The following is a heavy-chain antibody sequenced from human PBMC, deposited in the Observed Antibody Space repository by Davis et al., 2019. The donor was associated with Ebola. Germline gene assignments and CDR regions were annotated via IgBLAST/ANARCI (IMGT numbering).Heavy chain of an antibody. Sequence: MPSETLSLTCPVYGGSSSGYYWSWIRQPPGKGLEWIGEINHSGSTNYNPSLKSRVTISVDTSKNQFSLKLSSVTAAETAVYYRARVITDYGAKYFDYWGQGTLVTVSS. CDR1: GGSSSGYY. CDR2: INHSGST. D-gene: IGHD4-17*01. J-gene: IGHJ4*02. CDR3: ARVITDYGAKYFDY. V-gene: IGHV4-34*01.